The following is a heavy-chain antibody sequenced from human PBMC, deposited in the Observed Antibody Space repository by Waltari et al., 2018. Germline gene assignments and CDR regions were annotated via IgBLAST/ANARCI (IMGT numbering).Heavy chain of an antibody. CDR3: VRTDTTGYYPY. Sequence: QLQLQQSGPGLVKPSETLSLTCTVSGGSIYGSNYYWGWIRQPPGKELQWIGSSYYSGTTYYNPSLESRVTVSVDTSKNQCSLMLTSMTAADTAVYYCVRTDTTGYYPYWGQGTPVSVSS. CDR2: SYYSGTT. V-gene: IGHV4-39*01. CDR1: GGSIYGSNYY. D-gene: IGHD3-22*01. J-gene: IGHJ4*02.